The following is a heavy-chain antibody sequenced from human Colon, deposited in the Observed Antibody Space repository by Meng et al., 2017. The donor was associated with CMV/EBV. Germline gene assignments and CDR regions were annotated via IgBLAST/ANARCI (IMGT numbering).Heavy chain of an antibody. CDR1: GGSISSYY. Sequence: SETLSLTCTVSGGSISSYYWSWIRQPPGKGLEWIGYIYYSGSTNYNPSLKSRVTISVDTSKNQFSLKLSSVTAADTAVYYCARVRIAVAGTFYGMDVWGQGTTVTVSS. J-gene: IGHJ6*02. CDR3: ARVRIAVAGTFYGMDV. V-gene: IGHV4-59*01. D-gene: IGHD6-19*01. CDR2: IYYSGST.